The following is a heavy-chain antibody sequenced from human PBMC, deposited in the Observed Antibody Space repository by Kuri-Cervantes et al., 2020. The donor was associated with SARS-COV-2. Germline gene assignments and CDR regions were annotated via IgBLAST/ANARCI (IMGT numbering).Heavy chain of an antibody. CDR2: INPDGSYT. Sequence: GGSLRLSCAASGFTFSGHWIHWVRQAPGKGPVWVSRINPDGSYTNNADSVKGRFTLSRDNAKNMLFLQMNSLRAEDTAVYYCVRVYYSGSYHDPFDIWGQGTMVTVSS. V-gene: IGHV3-74*01. CDR3: VRVYYSGSYHDPFDI. D-gene: IGHD1-26*01. J-gene: IGHJ3*02. CDR1: GFTFSGHW.